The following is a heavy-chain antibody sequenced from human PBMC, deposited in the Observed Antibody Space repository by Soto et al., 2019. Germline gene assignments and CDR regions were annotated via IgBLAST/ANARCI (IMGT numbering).Heavy chain of an antibody. CDR2: ISSSSSTI. D-gene: IGHD3-9*01. Sequence: PGGSLRLSCAASGFTFSSYSMNWVRQAPGKGLEWVSYISSSSSTIYYADSVKGRFTISRDNAKNSLYLQMNSLRAGDTAVYYCARSNYDILTGYTWFDPWGQGTLVTVSS. J-gene: IGHJ5*02. V-gene: IGHV3-48*01. CDR1: GFTFSSYS. CDR3: ARSNYDILTGYTWFDP.